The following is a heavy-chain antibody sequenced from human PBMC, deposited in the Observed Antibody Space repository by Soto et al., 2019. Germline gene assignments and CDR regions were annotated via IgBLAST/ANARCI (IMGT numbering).Heavy chain of an antibody. V-gene: IGHV1-8*01. D-gene: IGHD6-13*01. CDR3: ASHLIAAAGDYYYYMDV. Sequence: QVRLVQSGAEVKKPGASVKVSCKASGYTFTSYDINWVRQATGQGLEWMGWMNPNSGNTGYAQKFQGRVTMTRNTSISTAYMELSSLRSEDTAVYYCASHLIAAAGDYYYYMDVWGKGTTVTVSS. CDR2: MNPNSGNT. J-gene: IGHJ6*03. CDR1: GYTFTSYD.